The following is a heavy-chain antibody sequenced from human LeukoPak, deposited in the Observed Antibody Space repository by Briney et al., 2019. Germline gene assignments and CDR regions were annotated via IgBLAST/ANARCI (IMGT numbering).Heavy chain of an antibody. Sequence: GGSLRLSCAASGFTFSSYSMNWVRQAPGKGLEWVSSISSSSSYIYYADSVKGRFTISRDNDKNSLYLQMNSLRAEDTAVYYCASTGVGDYYYGMDIWGQGTTVTVSS. CDR1: GFTFSSYS. V-gene: IGHV3-21*04. CDR3: ASTGVGDYYYGMDI. J-gene: IGHJ6*02. CDR2: ISSSSSYI. D-gene: IGHD3-10*01.